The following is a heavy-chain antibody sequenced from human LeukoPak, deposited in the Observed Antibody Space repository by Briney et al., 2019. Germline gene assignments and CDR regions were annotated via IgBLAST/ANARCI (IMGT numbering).Heavy chain of an antibody. D-gene: IGHD3-10*01. CDR3: ARGLTGSRRYFDS. Sequence: PSETLSLTCTVSGYSISCGYYWGWIRQPPGKGLEWIGSIYHSGSTYYNPSLKSRVTISVDTSKNQFSLKLSSVTAADTALYYCARGLTGSRRYFDSWGQGTLVTVSS. V-gene: IGHV4-38-2*02. J-gene: IGHJ4*02. CDR1: GYSISCGYY. CDR2: IYHSGST.